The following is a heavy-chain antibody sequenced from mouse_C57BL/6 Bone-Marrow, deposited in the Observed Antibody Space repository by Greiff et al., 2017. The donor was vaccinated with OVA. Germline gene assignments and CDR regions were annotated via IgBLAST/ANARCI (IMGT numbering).Heavy chain of an antibody. CDR3: ARGRNYYGSSRGFAY. V-gene: IGHV1-81*01. CDR1: GYTFTSYG. CDR2: IYPRSGNT. D-gene: IGHD1-1*01. Sequence: QVHVKQSGAELARPGASVKLSCKASGYTFTSYGISWVKQRTGQGLEWIGEIYPRSGNTSYNEKFKGKATLTADKSSSTASMELRSLTSEDSAGYFCARGRNYYGSSRGFAYWGQGTLVTGSA. J-gene: IGHJ3*01.